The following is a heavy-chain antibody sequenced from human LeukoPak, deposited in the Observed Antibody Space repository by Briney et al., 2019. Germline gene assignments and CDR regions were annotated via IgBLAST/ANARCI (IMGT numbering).Heavy chain of an antibody. D-gene: IGHD3/OR15-3a*01. Sequence: SETLSLTCAVCGGSFSGYYWSWIRQPPGKGLEWIGEINHSGSTNYNPSLKSRVTISVDTSKNQFSLKLSSVTAADTAVYYCARGRISRLGGDWVDYWGQGTLVTVSS. CDR3: ARGRISRLGGDWVDY. J-gene: IGHJ4*02. CDR1: GGSFSGYY. V-gene: IGHV4-34*01. CDR2: INHSGST.